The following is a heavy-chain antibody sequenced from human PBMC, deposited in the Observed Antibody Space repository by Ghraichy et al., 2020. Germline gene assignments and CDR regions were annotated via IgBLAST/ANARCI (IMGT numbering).Heavy chain of an antibody. CDR1: GGSFSGDF. V-gene: IGHV4-34*01. CDR2: INHSGST. CDR3: AREVFEGWYFDV. J-gene: IGHJ2*01. Sequence: ETLSLTCAVYGGSFSGDFWSWIRQPPGKGLEWIGEINHSGSTNYNPSLKSRVTISIDTSKNQFFLKLSSVTAADSAVYVCAREVFEGWYFDVWGRGTLVTVSS.